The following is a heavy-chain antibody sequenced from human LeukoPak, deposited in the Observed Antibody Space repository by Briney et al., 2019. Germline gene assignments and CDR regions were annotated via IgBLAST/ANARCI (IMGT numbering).Heavy chain of an antibody. CDR1: GDSVSSHY. CDR3: ARYSIHVDYFDS. CDR2: VYYTGTS. D-gene: IGHD4-11*01. V-gene: IGHV4-59*02. Sequence: PSETLSLTCTVSGDSVSSHYWSWIRQPPGKGLEWIAYVYYTGTSNYNPSLKSRVTISIDTSKNQFSLKLISVTAADTAVYYCARYSIHVDYFDSWGQGTLVTVSS. J-gene: IGHJ4*02.